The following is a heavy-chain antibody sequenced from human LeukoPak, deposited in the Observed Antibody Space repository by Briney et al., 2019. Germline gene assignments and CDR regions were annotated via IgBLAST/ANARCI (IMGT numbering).Heavy chain of an antibody. CDR3: ARDWAITMVRGVISNYGMDV. V-gene: IGHV1-2*02. Sequence: ASVKVSCNASGYTFTGYYMHWVRQAPGQGLEWMGWINPNSGGTNYAQKFQGRVTMTRDTSISTAYMELSRLRSDDTAVYYCARDWAITMVRGVISNYGMDVWGQGTTVTVSS. J-gene: IGHJ6*02. CDR2: INPNSGGT. D-gene: IGHD3-10*01. CDR1: GYTFTGYY.